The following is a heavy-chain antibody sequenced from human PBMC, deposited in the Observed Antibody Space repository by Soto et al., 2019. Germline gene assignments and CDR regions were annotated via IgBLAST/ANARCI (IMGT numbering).Heavy chain of an antibody. CDR3: ARLVEGYSHYYYYYMDV. J-gene: IGHJ6*03. V-gene: IGHV4-59*08. D-gene: IGHD2-21*01. CDR1: GDSITTYY. CDR2: FSNSGST. Sequence: QVQLQESGPGLVKPSETLSLTCTVSGDSITTYYWSWIRQPPGKGLEWIGYFSNSGSTNYNPSLKSRFTISLDTSRNHFSLRLSSVTAADTAVYYCARLVEGYSHYYYYYMDVWGKGAAVTVSS.